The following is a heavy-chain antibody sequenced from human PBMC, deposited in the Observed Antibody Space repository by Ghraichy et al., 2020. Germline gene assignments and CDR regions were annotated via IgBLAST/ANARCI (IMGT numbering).Heavy chain of an antibody. J-gene: IGHJ5*02. CDR3: ARDFSEFQYNWVDP. Sequence: GGSLRFSCAASGFSFSSSDMNWVRQAPGKGPEWISFINSNSRTIYYADSVKGRFTISRDNAKSSLWLQMTSLRAEDTAVYYCARDFSEFQYNWVDPWGQGTLVTVSS. CDR1: GFSFSSSD. D-gene: IGHD2-21*01. V-gene: IGHV3-48*01. CDR2: INSNSRTI.